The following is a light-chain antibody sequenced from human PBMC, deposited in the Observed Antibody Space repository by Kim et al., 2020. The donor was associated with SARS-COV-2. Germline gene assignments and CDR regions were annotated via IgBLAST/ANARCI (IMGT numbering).Light chain of an antibody. CDR2: QDS. Sequence: ELTQPPSVSVSPGQTASITCSGDKLGDKYACWYQQKPGQSPVLVIYQDSKRPSGIPERFSGSNSGNTATLTISGTQAMDEADYYCQAWDSSTYYVFGT. V-gene: IGLV3-1*01. J-gene: IGLJ1*01. CDR1: KLGDKY. CDR3: QAWDSSTYYV.